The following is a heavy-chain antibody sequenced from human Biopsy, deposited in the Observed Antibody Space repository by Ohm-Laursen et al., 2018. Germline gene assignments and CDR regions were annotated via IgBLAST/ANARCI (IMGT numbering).Heavy chain of an antibody. D-gene: IGHD2/OR15-2a*01. Sequence: SETLSLTCPVSGGSISSDYWSWIRQTPGKGLEWIGYIYYSGSTNYNPSLKSRVTISVDTSKNQFSLRLNSVTAAETAVYYCARATNSTGWPYYYFYGMDVWGQGTTVTVSS. CDR1: GGSISSDY. V-gene: IGHV4-59*01. CDR2: IYYSGST. J-gene: IGHJ6*02. CDR3: ARATNSTGWPYYYFYGMDV.